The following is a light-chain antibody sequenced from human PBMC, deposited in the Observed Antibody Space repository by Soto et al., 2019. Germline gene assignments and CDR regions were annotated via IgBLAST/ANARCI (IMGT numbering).Light chain of an antibody. Sequence: DIVLTQSPGTLSLSPGETATLSCRASQSVSNNYLAWYQQKPGRAPRLLIYGVSNRATGIPDRFSGSGSGTDFTLTISRLEPEDFAVYYWQQYGSSGTFVQGTKVEIK. CDR1: QSVSNNY. V-gene: IGKV3-20*01. CDR3: QQYGSSGT. CDR2: GVS. J-gene: IGKJ1*01.